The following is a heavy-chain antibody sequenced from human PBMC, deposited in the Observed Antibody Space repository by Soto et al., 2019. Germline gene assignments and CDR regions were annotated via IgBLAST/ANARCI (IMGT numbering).Heavy chain of an antibody. CDR2: ISSSSSTI. CDR3: ARDLDDFWSCYWNYYYYYGMDV. Sequence: GGSLRLSCAASGFTFSSYSMNWVRQAPGKGLEWVSYISSSSSTIYYADSVKGRFTISRDNAKNSLYLQMNSLRDEDTAVYYCARDLDDFWSCYWNYYYYYGMDVWGQGTTGTVSS. J-gene: IGHJ6*02. CDR1: GFTFSSYS. D-gene: IGHD3-3*01. V-gene: IGHV3-48*02.